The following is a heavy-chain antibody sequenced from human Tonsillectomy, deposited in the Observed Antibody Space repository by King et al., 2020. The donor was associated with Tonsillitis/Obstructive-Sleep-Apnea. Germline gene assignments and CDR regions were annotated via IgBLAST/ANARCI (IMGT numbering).Heavy chain of an antibody. D-gene: IGHD3-10*01. V-gene: IGHV4-4*02. CDR1: GGSISSSNW. CDR2: IYHSGST. J-gene: IGHJ4*02. CDR3: ARKKTDITMVQGVITYIDY. Sequence: PLQESGPGLVKPSGTLSLTCAVSGGSISSSNWWSWVRQPPGKGLEWIGEIYHSGSTNYNPSLKSRVTISVDKSKNQFSLKLSSVTAADTAVYYCARKKTDITMVQGVITYIDYWGQGTLVTVSS.